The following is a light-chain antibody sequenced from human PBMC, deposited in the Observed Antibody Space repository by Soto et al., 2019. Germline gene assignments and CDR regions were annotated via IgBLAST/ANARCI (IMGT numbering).Light chain of an antibody. CDR2: GTS. Sequence: EVVLTQSPGTLSLSPGERATLSCRASQSLSSSYLAWYQQKPGQAPRLIIYGTSIRATDIPDRFSGSGSGTDFTLTITRLEPEDFAVYYCQRFGTSPPWAFGQGTKVDIK. CDR3: QRFGTSPPWA. J-gene: IGKJ1*01. V-gene: IGKV3-20*01. CDR1: QSLSSSY.